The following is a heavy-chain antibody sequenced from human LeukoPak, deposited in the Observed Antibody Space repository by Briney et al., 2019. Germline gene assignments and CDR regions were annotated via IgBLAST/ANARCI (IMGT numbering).Heavy chain of an antibody. CDR1: GFTFSSYG. CDR3: ARALPRTPGYYYGMDV. J-gene: IGHJ6*04. CDR2: IWYDGSNK. D-gene: IGHD4-23*01. V-gene: IGHV3-33*01. Sequence: QPGRSLRLSCAASGFTFSSYGMHWVRQAPGKGLEWVAVIWYDGSNKYYADSVKGRFTISRDNSKNTLYLQMNSLGAEDTAVYYCARALPRTPGYYYGMDVWGKGTTVTVSS.